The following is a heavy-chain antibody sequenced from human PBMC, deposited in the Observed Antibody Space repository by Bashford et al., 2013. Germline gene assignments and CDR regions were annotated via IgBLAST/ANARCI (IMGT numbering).Heavy chain of an antibody. Sequence: VASVKVSCKASGYTFTGDYIHWVRQAPGQGLEWMGWINPKSGDTHYAQKFQGRVTITADKSTSTAYMELSSLRSEDTAVYYCAHRERYYAFDIVGQGTMVT. CDR1: GYTFTGDY. J-gene: IGHJ3*02. CDR2: INPKSGDT. V-gene: IGHV1-2*02. D-gene: IGHD5-24*01. CDR3: AHRERYYAFDI.